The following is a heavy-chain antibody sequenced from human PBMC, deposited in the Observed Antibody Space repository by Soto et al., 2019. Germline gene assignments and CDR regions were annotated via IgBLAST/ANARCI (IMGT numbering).Heavy chain of an antibody. CDR3: ARDGHSDY. CDR2: IIPILGIA. CDR1: GGTFSSYT. Sequence: QVQLVQSGAEVKKPGSSVKVSCKASGGTFSSYTISWVRQAPGQGLEWMGRIIPILGIANHAQKFQGRVTITADKSTSTAYMELSSLRSEDTALYYCARDGHSDYWGQGTLVTVSS. V-gene: IGHV1-69*08. J-gene: IGHJ4*02.